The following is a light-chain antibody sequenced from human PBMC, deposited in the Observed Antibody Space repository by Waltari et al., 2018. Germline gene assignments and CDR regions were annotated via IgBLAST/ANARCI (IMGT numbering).Light chain of an antibody. V-gene: IGKV3-15*01. Sequence: EIVMTQSPATLSWSHGERATLSCRASQRISSNLAWYQQKPGQAPRLLIYAASTRATGIPARFSGSGSGTEFTLTISSLQPEDFAIYYCQQYNNWPFAFGQGTKLEVK. J-gene: IGKJ2*01. CDR1: QRISSN. CDR3: QQYNNWPFA. CDR2: AAS.